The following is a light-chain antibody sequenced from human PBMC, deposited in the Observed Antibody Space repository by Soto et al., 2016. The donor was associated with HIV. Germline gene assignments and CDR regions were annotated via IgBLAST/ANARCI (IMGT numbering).Light chain of an antibody. CDR2: DDS. J-gene: IGLJ2*01. CDR3: QVWDAGTDLVV. Sequence: SYVLTQPPSLSVAPRKTARITCGGNNVGSKSVQWYQQKPGQAPILVLYDDSDRPSGIPERFSGSNSGNTATLSISRVEAGDEADHYCQVWDAGTDLVVFGGGTKLTVL. CDR1: NVGSKS. V-gene: IGLV3-21*03.